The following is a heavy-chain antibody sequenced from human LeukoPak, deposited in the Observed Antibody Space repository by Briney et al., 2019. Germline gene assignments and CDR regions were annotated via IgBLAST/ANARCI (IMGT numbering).Heavy chain of an antibody. CDR3: ARVGSISGFYDY. J-gene: IGHJ4*02. Sequence: SETLSLTCAVSGGSISSSNWWSWVRQPPGKGLEWIGEIYHSGSTNYNPSLKSRVTISVDESKNQFSLKLSSVTAADTAVYYCARVGSISGFYDYWGQGTLVTVSS. V-gene: IGHV4-4*02. CDR1: GGSISSSNW. CDR2: IYHSGST. D-gene: IGHD6-19*01.